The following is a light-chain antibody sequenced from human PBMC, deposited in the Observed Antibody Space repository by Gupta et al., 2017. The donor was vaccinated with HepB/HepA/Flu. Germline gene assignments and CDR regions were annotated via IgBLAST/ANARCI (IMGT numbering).Light chain of an antibody. Sequence: DIVMSQSQLSLPVTPGEPASISCRSSQSLRHSNGYTYLDWYLQKPGQSPQLLIYLAYNRASGVPDRFGGSGSGTDFTLKSTRVAAEDVGVYYCVQSLQTPTFGPGTKVDI. CDR1: QSLRHSNGYTY. V-gene: IGKV2-28*01. CDR2: LAY. J-gene: IGKJ3*01. CDR3: VQSLQTPT.